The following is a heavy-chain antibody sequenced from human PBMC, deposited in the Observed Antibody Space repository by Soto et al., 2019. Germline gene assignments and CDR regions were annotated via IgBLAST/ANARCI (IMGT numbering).Heavy chain of an antibody. Sequence: QVQVVESGGGVVQPGRSLRLSCAASGFTFSSYAMHWVRQAPGKGLEWVALISFDGSNKYYADSVKGRFTISRDNSKNTLYLQMNSLRAEDTAVYYCARGGITVTRVDVWGQGTTVTVSS. J-gene: IGHJ6*02. CDR2: ISFDGSNK. D-gene: IGHD4-17*01. V-gene: IGHV3-30-3*01. CDR3: ARGGITVTRVDV. CDR1: GFTFSSYA.